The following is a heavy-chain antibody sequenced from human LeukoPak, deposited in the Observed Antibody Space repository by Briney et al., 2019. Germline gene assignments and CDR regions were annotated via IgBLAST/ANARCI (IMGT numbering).Heavy chain of an antibody. D-gene: IGHD3-9*01. CDR3: QKTAYDILTGYYFGWFDP. V-gene: IGHV1-69*13. CDR1: GVPFSSYA. Sequence: ASVKVSCKASGVPFSSYAISWVLQAPGQCLEWIVGIIPIFGTANYAQKFQGRVTITADESTSTAYMELSSLRSEDTVVFFKQKTAYDILTGYYFGWFDPWGQGTLVTVSS. CDR2: IIPIFGTA. J-gene: IGHJ5*02.